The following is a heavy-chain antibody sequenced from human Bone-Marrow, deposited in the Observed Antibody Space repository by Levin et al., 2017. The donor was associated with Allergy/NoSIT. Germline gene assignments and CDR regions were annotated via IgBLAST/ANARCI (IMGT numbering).Heavy chain of an antibody. V-gene: IGHV5-51*01. D-gene: IGHD2-15*01. J-gene: IGHJ6*02. CDR2: IFPGDSDT. CDR3: VRHQNQRWFQTAMDV. CDR1: GSTFTISW. Sequence: PGGSLRLSCKATGSTFTISWIGWVRQTPGKGLEWMGIIFPGDSDTKYSPSFQGQVTISADTSITTAYLEWHGLKASDSAIYYCVRHQNQRWFQTAMDVWGQGTTVTVSS.